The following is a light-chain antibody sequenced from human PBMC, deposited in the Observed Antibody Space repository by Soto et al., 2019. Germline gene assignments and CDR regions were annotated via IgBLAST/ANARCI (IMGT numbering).Light chain of an antibody. V-gene: IGKV4-1*01. J-gene: IGKJ1*01. CDR3: QQYYTTPRT. Sequence: DIVLTQSPDSLAVSLGERATINCKSSQGVLYNSNNKDYLAWYQQKPGQPPKLLIYWASTRESGVPDRFSGSGSGTDFTLTISSLQAEDVAIYYCQQYYTTPRTFGQGTTLEIK. CDR2: WAS. CDR1: QGVLYNSNNKDY.